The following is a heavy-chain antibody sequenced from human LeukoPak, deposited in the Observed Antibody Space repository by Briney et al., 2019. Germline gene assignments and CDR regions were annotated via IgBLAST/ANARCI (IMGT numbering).Heavy chain of an antibody. Sequence: SETLSLTCAAYGGSFSGYYWSWIRQPPGKGLEWIGEINHSGSTNYNPSLKSRVTISVDTSKNQFSLKLSSVTAADTAVYYCARVRDAYYYYYMDVWGKGTTVTVSS. CDR3: ARVRDAYYYYYMDV. CDR2: INHSGST. CDR1: GGSFSGYY. V-gene: IGHV4-34*01. J-gene: IGHJ6*03.